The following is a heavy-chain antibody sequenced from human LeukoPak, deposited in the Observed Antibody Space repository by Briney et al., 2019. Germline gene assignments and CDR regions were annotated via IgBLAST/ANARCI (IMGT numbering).Heavy chain of an antibody. Sequence: PGGFLRLSCAASGFTFSSYAMSWVRQAPGKGLEWVSLITGSGGNTYSADSVKGRFTISRDNSKNTLYLQMSSLRAEDTAIYYCAQGTPTGYGTSWFDYWGQGTLVTVSS. CDR2: ITGSGGNT. V-gene: IGHV3-23*01. D-gene: IGHD6-13*01. CDR3: AQGTPTGYGTSWFDY. J-gene: IGHJ4*02. CDR1: GFTFSSYA.